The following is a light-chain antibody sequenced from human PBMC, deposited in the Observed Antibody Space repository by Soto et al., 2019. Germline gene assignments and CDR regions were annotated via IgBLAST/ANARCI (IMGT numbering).Light chain of an antibody. V-gene: IGKV3-20*01. CDR3: QLYGNSPPRT. Sequence: EIVLTQSPGTLSLSPGERATLSCRASQSVSSSYLGWYQQKPGQAPRLLIYGASSRATGIPDRFSGSGSGTDFNHVIARLEHENFAVYYCQLYGNSPPRTFGQGTKVEIK. J-gene: IGKJ1*01. CDR1: QSVSSSY. CDR2: GAS.